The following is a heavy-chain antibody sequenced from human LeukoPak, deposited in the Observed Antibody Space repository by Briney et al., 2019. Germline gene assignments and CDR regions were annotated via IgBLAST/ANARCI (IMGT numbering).Heavy chain of an antibody. V-gene: IGHV3-20*04. D-gene: IGHD3-16*01. J-gene: IGHJ4*02. CDR3: AREKGGVISARRRYFDY. Sequence: GGSLRLSCAASGFTFDDYGMSWVRQAPGKGLEWVSGINWNGGSTGYADSVKGRFTISRDNAKNSLYLQMNSLRAEDTALYYCAREKGGVISARRRYFDYWGQGTLVTVSS. CDR1: GFTFDDYG. CDR2: INWNGGST.